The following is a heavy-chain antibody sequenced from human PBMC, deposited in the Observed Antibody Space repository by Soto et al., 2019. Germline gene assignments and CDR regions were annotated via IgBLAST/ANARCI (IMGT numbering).Heavy chain of an antibody. CDR2: ISASGGST. V-gene: IGHV3-23*01. CDR3: AKRYYHDGSGTYGMDV. J-gene: IGHJ6*02. D-gene: IGHD3-22*01. Sequence: PGGSRRLSCAACGLSFSSDGMSWVRQAPGKGLEWVSSISASGGSTYYADSVRGRFTISRDNSKNTLYLQMNRLRGEDTAVYYCAKRYYHDGSGTYGMDVWGQGTTVAVSS. CDR1: GLSFSSDG.